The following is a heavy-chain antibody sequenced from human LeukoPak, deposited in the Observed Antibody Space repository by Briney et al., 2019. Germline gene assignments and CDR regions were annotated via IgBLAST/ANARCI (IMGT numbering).Heavy chain of an antibody. Sequence: GGSLTLSCAACGFAFNDFAMYLVRQAPGKGLDWVALIRRDGSHKYYAHSIKGRFTISRDNSKNTLYLQMSSLRAEDTAVYYCAKSSLMFAAGSLGSIDFWGQGTLVTVSS. CDR2: IRRDGSHK. V-gene: IGHV3-30*02. J-gene: IGHJ4*02. CDR1: GFAFNDFA. CDR3: AKSSLMFAAGSLGSIDF. D-gene: IGHD3-10*01.